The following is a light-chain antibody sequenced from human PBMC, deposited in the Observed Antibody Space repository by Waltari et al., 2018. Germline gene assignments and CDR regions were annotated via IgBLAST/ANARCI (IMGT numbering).Light chain of an antibody. CDR3: HVWDRSNGQYV. CDR1: NIGSKG. CDR2: YDS. V-gene: IGLV3-21*04. Sequence: SYVLTQPPSVSVAPGKTARIACGGDNIGSKGVHWYQQKSGQAPILIIYYDSDRPSGIPGRFSGSNSGNTATLTISRVEAGDEADDYWHVWDRSNGQYVFGPGTKVTVL. J-gene: IGLJ1*01.